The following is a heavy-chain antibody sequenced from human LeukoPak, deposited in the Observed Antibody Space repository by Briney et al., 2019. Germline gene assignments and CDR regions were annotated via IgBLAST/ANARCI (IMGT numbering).Heavy chain of an antibody. V-gene: IGHV3-30-3*01. CDR1: GFTFSSYA. D-gene: IGHD1-26*01. CDR2: ISYDGSNK. J-gene: IGHJ4*02. CDR3: ARDPSGSYTLPPDY. Sequence: GGSLRLSCAASGFTFSSYAMHWVRQAPGKGLEWVAVISYDGSNKYYADSVKGRFTISRDNSKNTLYLQMNSLRAEDTAVYYCARDPSGSYTLPPDYWGQGTLVTVSS.